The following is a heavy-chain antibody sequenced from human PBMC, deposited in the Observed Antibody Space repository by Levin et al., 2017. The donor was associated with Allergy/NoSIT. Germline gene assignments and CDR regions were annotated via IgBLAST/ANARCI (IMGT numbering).Heavy chain of an antibody. CDR2: IYYSGST. D-gene: IGHD2-15*01. V-gene: IGHV4-31*03. Sequence: LRLSCTVSGDSISSRSYYWSWIRHHPGKGLESIGYIYYSGSTYYNPSLKSRITISVDTSKNQFSLKLNSVTAADTAVYYCARDTRFCSGGTCYGGGFDCWGQGTLVTVSS. J-gene: IGHJ4*02. CDR1: GDSISSRSYY. CDR3: ARDTRFCSGGTCYGGGFDC.